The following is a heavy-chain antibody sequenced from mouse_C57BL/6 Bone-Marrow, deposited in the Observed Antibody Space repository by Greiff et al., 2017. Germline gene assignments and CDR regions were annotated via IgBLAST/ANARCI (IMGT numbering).Heavy chain of an antibody. Sequence: QVQLQQPGAELVKPGASVKLSCKASGYTFTSYWMQWVKQRPGQGLEWIGEIDPSDSYTNYNQKFKGKATLTVDTSSGTAYMQLSSLTSEDSAVYYCARDDYDDYFDYWGQGTTLTVSS. CDR3: ARDDYDDYFDY. V-gene: IGHV1-50*01. CDR2: IDPSDSYT. J-gene: IGHJ2*01. D-gene: IGHD2-4*01. CDR1: GYTFTSYW.